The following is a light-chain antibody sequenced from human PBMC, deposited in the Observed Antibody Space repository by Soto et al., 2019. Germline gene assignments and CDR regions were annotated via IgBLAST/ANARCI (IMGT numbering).Light chain of an antibody. V-gene: IGKV1-5*01. CDR3: QRYSDFFIS. CDR1: QSISRS. Sequence: DIQMTQSPSTLSASVGDRVTITCRASQSISRSLAWYQQKPGKAHSLLIYDASSLEGGVPSRFSGGGFRTEFTLPITNLQPADFATCDCQRYSDFFISFGPGTKGDFK. CDR2: DAS. J-gene: IGKJ3*01.